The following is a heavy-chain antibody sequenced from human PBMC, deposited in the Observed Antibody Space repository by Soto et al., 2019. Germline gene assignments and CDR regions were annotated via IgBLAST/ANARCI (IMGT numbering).Heavy chain of an antibody. J-gene: IGHJ5*01. Sequence: ASVKVSCKASGYTFTSYGISWVRQAPGQGLEWMGWISAYNGNTNYAQKLQGRVTMTTDTSTSTAYMELRSLRSDDTAVYYCVRSPVVVVAATNWFDYWGQGTLVTVSS. CDR3: VRSPVVVVAATNWFDY. CDR1: GYTFTSYG. V-gene: IGHV1-18*01. D-gene: IGHD2-15*01. CDR2: ISAYNGNT.